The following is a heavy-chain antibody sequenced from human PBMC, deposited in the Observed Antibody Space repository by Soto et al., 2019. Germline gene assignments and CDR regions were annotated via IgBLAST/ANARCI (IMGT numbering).Heavy chain of an antibody. CDR1: WFTFTRPA. Sequence: PEEGSRKASWFTFTRPAVEGGRQGRGQGLEWIGWIVIGRDKTDYAQKFQDRVTITRDMSTSTVYMEVSNLRSEDTAVYYCAGLGSGSADYWGQGTLVTVSS. V-gene: IGHV1-58*01. D-gene: IGHD3-3*01. CDR3: AGLGSGSADY. CDR2: IVIGRDKT. J-gene: IGHJ4*02.